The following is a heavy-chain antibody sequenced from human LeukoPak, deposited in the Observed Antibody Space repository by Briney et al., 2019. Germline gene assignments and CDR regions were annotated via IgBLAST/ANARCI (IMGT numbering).Heavy chain of an antibody. Sequence: PGGSLRLSCAASGFTFSSYAMSWVRQAPGKGLEWVSAISGSGGSTFYADPVKGRFTISRDNSKNTLYMQMNSLRAEDTAVYYCAKDGSGVAAADYYFDYWGQGTLVTVSS. V-gene: IGHV3-23*01. CDR2: ISGSGGST. CDR3: AKDGSGVAAADYYFDY. D-gene: IGHD2-15*01. CDR1: GFTFSSYA. J-gene: IGHJ4*02.